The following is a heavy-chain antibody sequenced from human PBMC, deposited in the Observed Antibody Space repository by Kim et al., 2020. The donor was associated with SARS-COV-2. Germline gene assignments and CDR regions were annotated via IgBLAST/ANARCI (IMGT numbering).Heavy chain of an antibody. CDR1: GFTFDDYA. Sequence: GGSLRLSCAASGFTFDDYAMHWVRQAPGKGLEWVSGISWNSGSIGYADSVKGRFTISRDNAKNSLYLQMNSLRAEDTALYYCAKDIVPHYYDILTGYYYGMDVWGQGTTVTVSS. CDR3: AKDIVPHYYDILTGYYYGMDV. CDR2: ISWNSGSI. J-gene: IGHJ6*02. V-gene: IGHV3-9*01. D-gene: IGHD3-9*01.